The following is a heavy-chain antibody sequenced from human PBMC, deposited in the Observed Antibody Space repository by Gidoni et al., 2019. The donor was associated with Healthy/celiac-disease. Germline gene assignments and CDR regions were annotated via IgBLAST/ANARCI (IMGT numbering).Heavy chain of an antibody. V-gene: IGHV3-23*01. CDR1: GFTFSSDA. D-gene: IGHD3-22*01. CDR2: IRGSGGST. Sequence: EVQLLESGGGVGQPGGSLRLSCAAAGFTFSSDAMSWVRQAPGKGLEWVSAIRGSGGSTYYADSVQGRFTISRDNSKNTLYLQMNSLRAEDTAVYYCASRPPNYYDSSGYRDYWGQGTLVTVSS. J-gene: IGHJ4*02. CDR3: ASRPPNYYDSSGYRDY.